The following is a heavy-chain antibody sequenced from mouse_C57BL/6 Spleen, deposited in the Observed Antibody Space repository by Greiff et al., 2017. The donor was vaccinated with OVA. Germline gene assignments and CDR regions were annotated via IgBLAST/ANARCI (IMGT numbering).Heavy chain of an antibody. Sequence: EVKLVESGGGLVQPGGSLKLSCAASGFTFSDYYMYWVRQTPEKRLEWVAYISNGGGSTYYPDTVKGRFTISRDNAKNTLYLQMSRLKSEDTAMYYCARREATVVGRAMDYWGQGTSVTVSS. CDR2: ISNGGGST. V-gene: IGHV5-12*01. D-gene: IGHD1-1*01. J-gene: IGHJ4*01. CDR3: ARREATVVGRAMDY. CDR1: GFTFSDYY.